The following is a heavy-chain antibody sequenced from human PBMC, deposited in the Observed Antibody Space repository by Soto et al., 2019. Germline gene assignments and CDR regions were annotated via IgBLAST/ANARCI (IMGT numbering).Heavy chain of an antibody. V-gene: IGHV3-30*09. J-gene: IGHJ6*02. D-gene: IGHD1-1*01. CDR3: ARPTTTIPYYYFIGLDV. CDR2: LSSDGNNQ. CDR1: GFMFSSYA. Sequence: GGSLRLSCTASGFMFSSYAMHWVRQAPGKGLEWVAVLSSDGNNQYYGDSVEGRFAISRDNSKNTLYLQMDSLRPEDTAVYYCARPTTTIPYYYFIGLDVWGPGTKVIGSS.